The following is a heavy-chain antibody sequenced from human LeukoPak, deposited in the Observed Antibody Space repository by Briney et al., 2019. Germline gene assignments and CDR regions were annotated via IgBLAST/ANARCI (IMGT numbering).Heavy chain of an antibody. CDR2: IYYSGST. J-gene: IGHJ4*02. Sequence: SETLSLTFTVSGGSISSSSYYWGWIRQPPGKGLEWIGSIYYSGSTYYNRSLKSRVTISVDTSKNQFSLKLSSVTAEDTAVYYCVREGRVDLIGYSSGWLDYWGQGTLVTVSS. CDR3: VREGRVDLIGYSSGWLDY. D-gene: IGHD6-19*01. CDR1: GGSISSSSYY. V-gene: IGHV4-39*02.